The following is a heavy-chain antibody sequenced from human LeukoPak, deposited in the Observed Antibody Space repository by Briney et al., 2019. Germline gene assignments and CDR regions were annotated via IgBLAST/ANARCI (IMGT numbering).Heavy chain of an antibody. Sequence: ASVKVSCKASGYTFTGYYMHWVRQAPGQGLEWMGWISAYNGNTNYAQKLQGRVTMTTDTSTSTAYMELRSLRSDDTAVYYCARVGYYDILTGYSFYYYYMDVWGKGTTVTISS. J-gene: IGHJ6*03. CDR2: ISAYNGNT. V-gene: IGHV1-18*04. CDR3: ARVGYYDILTGYSFYYYYMDV. D-gene: IGHD3-9*01. CDR1: GYTFTGYY.